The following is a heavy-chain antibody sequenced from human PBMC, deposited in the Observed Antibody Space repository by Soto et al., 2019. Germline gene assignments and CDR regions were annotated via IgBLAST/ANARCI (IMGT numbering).Heavy chain of an antibody. V-gene: IGHV4-4*07. CDR3: VRDGTKTLRDWFDP. CDR2: IYATGTT. D-gene: IGHD1-1*01. Sequence: KPSETLSLTCTVSGASISVFYWSWIRNSAGKGLEWIGRIYATGTTDYNPSLKSRVMMSVDTSKKQFSLKLRSVTAADTAVYYCVRDGTKTLRDWFDPWGQGISVTVSS. CDR1: GASISVFY. J-gene: IGHJ5*02.